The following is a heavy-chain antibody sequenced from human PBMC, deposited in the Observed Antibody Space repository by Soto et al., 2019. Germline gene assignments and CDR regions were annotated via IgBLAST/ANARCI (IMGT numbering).Heavy chain of an antibody. CDR2: IYYSGST. CDR3: ARSGTSANDFDY. CDR1: GGSISSGGYY. J-gene: IGHJ4*02. D-gene: IGHD2-2*01. Sequence: QVQLQESGPGLVKPSQTLSLTCTVSGGSISSGGYYWSWIRQHPGKGLEWIGYIYYSGSTYYNPSLTSRVTISVDTSKNQSALKLSSVTAADTDVYYCARSGTSANDFDYWGQGTLVTVSS. V-gene: IGHV4-31*03.